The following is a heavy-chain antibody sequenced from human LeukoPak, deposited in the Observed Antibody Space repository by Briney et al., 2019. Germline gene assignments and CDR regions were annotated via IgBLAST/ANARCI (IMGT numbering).Heavy chain of an antibody. V-gene: IGHV3-30-3*01. D-gene: IGHD1-26*01. Sequence: GXGLEWVAVISYDGSNKSYAASVKGRFTISRDNSKNTLYLQMNSLRAEDTAVYYCARERRGSHDYWGQGTLVTVSS. CDR3: ARERRGSHDY. J-gene: IGHJ4*02. CDR2: ISYDGSNK.